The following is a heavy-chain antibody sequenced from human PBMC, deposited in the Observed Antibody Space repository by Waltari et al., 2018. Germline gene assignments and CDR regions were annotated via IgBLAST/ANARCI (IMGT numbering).Heavy chain of an antibody. D-gene: IGHD3-16*02. CDR2: IWYYGSNK. V-gene: IGHV3-33*01. J-gene: IGHJ4*02. CDR3: ARDRELSDFDY. Sequence: QVQLVESGGGVVQPGRSLRLSWAASGFTFSSSGMHWVRQAHGKGLEWVAVIWYYGSNKYYADSVKGRFTISRDNSKNTLYLQMNSLRAEDTAVYYCARDRELSDFDYWGQGTLVTVSS. CDR1: GFTFSSSG.